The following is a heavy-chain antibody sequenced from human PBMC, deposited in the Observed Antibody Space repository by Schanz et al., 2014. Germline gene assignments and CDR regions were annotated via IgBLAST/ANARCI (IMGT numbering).Heavy chain of an antibody. J-gene: IGHJ3*02. CDR1: GFTFSSYL. CDR2: IGGSGGST. D-gene: IGHD4-4*01. Sequence: EVQLVESGGGLVQPGGSLTLSCAASGFTFSSYLMSWVRQAPGKGLEWVSGIGGSGGSTDYADSVKGRFTISRDNSKTTVHLQMNSLTAEDTAVYFCAKDRWRATVMVDAFDIWGQGTKVTVSS. CDR3: AKDRWRATVMVDAFDI. V-gene: IGHV3-23*04.